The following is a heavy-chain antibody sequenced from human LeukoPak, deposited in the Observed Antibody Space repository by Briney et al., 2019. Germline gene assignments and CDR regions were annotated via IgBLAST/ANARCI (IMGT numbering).Heavy chain of an antibody. CDR1: GDSIGSRSYY. CDR2: IYYGRSY. CDR3: ATQSSSWHYLEY. D-gene: IGHD6-13*01. Sequence: SETLSLTCTVSGDSIGSRSYYWGWIRQPPGKGLEWIGKIYYGRSYQWNSSLKSRVTISVDTSKNQFSLKLSSVTAADTAVYYCATQSSSWHYLEYWGQGTLVTVSS. J-gene: IGHJ4*02. V-gene: IGHV4-39*01.